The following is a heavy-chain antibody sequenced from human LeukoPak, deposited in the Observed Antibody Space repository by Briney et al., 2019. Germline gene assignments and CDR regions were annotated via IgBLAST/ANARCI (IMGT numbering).Heavy chain of an antibody. D-gene: IGHD5-18*01. J-gene: IGHJ6*03. CDR1: DGSISSYY. CDR2: IYYSGST. Sequence: PSETLSLTCTVSDGSISSYYWSWIRQPPGKGLEWIGYIYYSGSTNYNPSLKSRVTISVDTSKNQISLKLSSVTAADTAVYYCARQMDTAMVTGHYYYYMDVWGKGTTVTVSS. V-gene: IGHV4-59*08. CDR3: ARQMDTAMVTGHYYYYMDV.